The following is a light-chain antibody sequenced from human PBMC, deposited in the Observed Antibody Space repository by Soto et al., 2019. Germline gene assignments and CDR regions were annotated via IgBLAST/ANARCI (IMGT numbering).Light chain of an antibody. J-gene: IGKJ1*01. CDR2: GAS. Sequence: KVLKMSPGTLSFSRRGVASGGCRVSQSVSSSFLGWYQQKVGQPRRLLIYGASSRATGIPDRFSGSGSGTDFTLTISRLQAEDFAVYYCQQYGSSPRTFGQGTKVDI. V-gene: IGKV3-20*01. CDR1: QSVSSSF. CDR3: QQYGSSPRT.